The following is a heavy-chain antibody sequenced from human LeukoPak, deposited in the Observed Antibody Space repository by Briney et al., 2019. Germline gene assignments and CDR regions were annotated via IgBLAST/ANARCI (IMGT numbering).Heavy chain of an antibody. CDR1: GYTFSDYY. CDR2: INPKSGAT. J-gene: IGHJ5*02. Sequence: ASVKVSCKASGYTFSDYYIHWVRQAPGAGLEWMGWINPKSGATYYEQKFQGRVTMTRDTSISTAYMELSRLRSDDTAVYYCAREKTGVVVAANNWFDPWGQGTLVTVSS. CDR3: AREKTGVVVAANNWFDP. D-gene: IGHD2-15*01. V-gene: IGHV1-2*02.